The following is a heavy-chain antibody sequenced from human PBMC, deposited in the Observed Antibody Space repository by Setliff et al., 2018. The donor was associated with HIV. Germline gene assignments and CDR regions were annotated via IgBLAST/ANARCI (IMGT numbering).Heavy chain of an antibody. CDR3: ARDSCSSTSCYFDDWFDP. J-gene: IGHJ5*02. D-gene: IGHD2-2*01. V-gene: IGHV1-18*01. CDR2: ISAYNGDT. Sequence: GASVKVSCKASGYTFTSYGISWVRQAPGQGLEWMGWISAYNGDTNYAQKLQGRVTMTTDTSTSTAYMELRSLISDDTAVCYCARDSCSSTSCYFDDWFDPWGQGTLVTVSS. CDR1: GYTFTSYG.